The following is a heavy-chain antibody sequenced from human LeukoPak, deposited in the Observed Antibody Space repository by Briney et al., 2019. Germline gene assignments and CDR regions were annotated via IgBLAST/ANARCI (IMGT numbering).Heavy chain of an antibody. Sequence: GESLKISCKGSGYSFPTYWIAWVRQMPGKGPEWMGIIYPDESNIRYSPSFQGQVTISADKSISTAYLQWSSLKASDTAMYYCARPPSRGYSSSFEYWGQGTLVTASS. V-gene: IGHV5-51*01. CDR1: GYSFPTYW. J-gene: IGHJ4*02. D-gene: IGHD2-2*03. CDR2: IYPDESNI. CDR3: ARPPSRGYSSSFEY.